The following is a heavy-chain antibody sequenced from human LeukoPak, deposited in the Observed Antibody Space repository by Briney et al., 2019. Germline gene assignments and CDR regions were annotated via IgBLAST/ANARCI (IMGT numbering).Heavy chain of an antibody. D-gene: IGHD3-22*01. Sequence: PSETLSLTCTVSGGSISSYYRSWIRQPAGKGLEWMGRIYPSGSTNYNPSLKSRVTMSVGTSKNQFSLKLSSVTAADTAVYYCARDRWRYYDSSGYYSYFDYWGQGTLVTVSS. V-gene: IGHV4-4*07. CDR3: ARDRWRYYDSSGYYSYFDY. CDR2: IYPSGST. J-gene: IGHJ4*02. CDR1: GGSISSYY.